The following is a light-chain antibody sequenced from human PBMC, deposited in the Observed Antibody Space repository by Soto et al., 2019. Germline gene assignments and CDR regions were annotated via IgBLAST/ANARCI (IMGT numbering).Light chain of an antibody. CDR1: RIIGTW. CDR3: QHYNSYSEA. V-gene: IGKV1-5*03. J-gene: IGKJ1*01. Sequence: DIHLTPSPSTLSASVGDGVTITCRASRIIGTWLAWYQQKPGKAPKLPIYKASTLKSGVPSRFSGSGSGTEFTLTISSLQPDEFATYYCQHYNSYSEAFGQGTKVDIK. CDR2: KAS.